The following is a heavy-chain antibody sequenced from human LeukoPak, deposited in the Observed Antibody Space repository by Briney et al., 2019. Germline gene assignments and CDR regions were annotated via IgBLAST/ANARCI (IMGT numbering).Heavy chain of an antibody. V-gene: IGHV3-7*01. CDR2: IKRDGSEK. J-gene: IGHJ4*02. CDR3: AREAAAGGPYFDY. D-gene: IGHD6-13*01. Sequence: PGGSLRLSCVASGFTFSSYWMTWVRQPPGKGLEWVANIKRDGSEKYYVDSVKGRFTISRDDAKSSLYLQMDSLRADDTAVYYCAREAAAGGPYFDYWGQGTLVTVSS. CDR1: GFTFSSYW.